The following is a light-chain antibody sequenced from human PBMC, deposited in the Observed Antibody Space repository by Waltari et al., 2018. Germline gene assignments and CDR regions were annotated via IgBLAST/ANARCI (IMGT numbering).Light chain of an antibody. CDR2: GNN. CDR3: QSFDSRLSDGVV. V-gene: IGLV1-40*01. CDR1: SSNLGEGHH. Sequence: QFVLTQPPSVSGTPGQRVTISCTGSSSNLGEGHHVHWYKKIPGTAPKLLIFGNNHRPAGFPDRCSGSKSATSASLAITGLQAEDEGDYYCQSFDSRLSDGVVFGGGTKVTVL. J-gene: IGLJ2*01.